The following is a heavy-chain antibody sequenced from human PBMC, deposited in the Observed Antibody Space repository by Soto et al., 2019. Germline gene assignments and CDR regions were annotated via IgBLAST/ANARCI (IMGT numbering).Heavy chain of an antibody. CDR1: GFIADDYA. D-gene: IGHD4-17*01. CDR3: AKDMKRGGMTTIHYFDS. CDR2: ISSNSETT. V-gene: IGHV3-9*02. Sequence: EMQLVESGGGLVQPGRSLRLSCVGSGFIADDYAMHWVRQPPGKGLEWVSGISSNSETTNYADSVKGRFTISRDNAKTSLFLQMNSLRPEDTALYYCAKDMKRGGMTTIHYFDSWGQGTLVTVSS. J-gene: IGHJ4*02.